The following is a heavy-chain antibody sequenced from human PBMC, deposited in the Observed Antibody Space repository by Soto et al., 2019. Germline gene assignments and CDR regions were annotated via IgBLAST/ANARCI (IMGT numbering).Heavy chain of an antibody. J-gene: IGHJ4*02. D-gene: IGHD4-17*01. CDR3: ATRMTTAPY. CDR1: LFIVSDNY. V-gene: IGHV3-66*01. CDR2: IYSGGGT. Sequence: EVRLVQSGGGLVQPGGSLRLSCAASLFIVSDNYMSWVRQAPGKGLEWVSLIYSGGGTDYAESVKGRFTISXDXSKNTLYLQMNSLKAEDTGIYYCATRMTTAPYWGQGTVVTVSS.